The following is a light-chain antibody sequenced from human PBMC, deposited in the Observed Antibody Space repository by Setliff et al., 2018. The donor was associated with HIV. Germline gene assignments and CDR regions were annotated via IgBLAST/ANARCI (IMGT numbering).Light chain of an antibody. CDR3: CSYAGSSALYV. CDR2: DVS. J-gene: IGLJ1*01. CDR1: SSDVGGYNY. Sequence: QSALTQPASVSGSPGQSITISCTGTSSDVGGYNYVSWYQQHPGKAPKLMIYDVSKRPSGVSNRFSGSKSGNTASLTISGLQAADEADYYCCSYAGSSALYVFGTGTKVTVL. V-gene: IGLV2-23*02.